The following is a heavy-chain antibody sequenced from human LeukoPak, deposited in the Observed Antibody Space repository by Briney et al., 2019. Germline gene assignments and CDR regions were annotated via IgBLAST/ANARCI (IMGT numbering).Heavy chain of an antibody. CDR2: IYTSGST. D-gene: IGHD3-10*01. Sequence: SETLSLTCTVSGGSISSGSYYWSWIRQPAGKGLEWIGRIYTSGSTNYNPSLKSRVTISVDTSKNQFSLKLNSVTAADTAVYYCARGSMVRGFDYWGQGTLVTVSS. CDR1: GGSISSGSYY. J-gene: IGHJ4*02. CDR3: ARGSMVRGFDY. V-gene: IGHV4-61*02.